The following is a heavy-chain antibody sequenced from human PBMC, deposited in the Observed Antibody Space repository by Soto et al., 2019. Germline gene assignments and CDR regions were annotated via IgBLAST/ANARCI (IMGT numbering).Heavy chain of an antibody. CDR2: ISGSGGST. CDR3: VKDKPLRKWYYFDY. J-gene: IGHJ4*02. V-gene: IGHV3-23*01. Sequence: PGGSLRLSCAASGFTFSSYAMSWVRQAPGKGLEWVSAISGSGGSTYYADSVKGRFTISRDNSKNTLYLQMNSLRAGDTAVYYCVKDKPLRKWYYFDYWGQETLVTVSS. D-gene: IGHD2-8*01. CDR1: GFTFSSYA.